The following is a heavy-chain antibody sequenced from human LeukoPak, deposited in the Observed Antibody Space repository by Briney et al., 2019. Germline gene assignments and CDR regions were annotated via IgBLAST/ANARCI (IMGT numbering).Heavy chain of an antibody. V-gene: IGHV3-30*02. CDR1: GFTFSTYG. CDR2: IRYDGNNE. J-gene: IGHJ1*01. CDR3: AQGTSILATINN. D-gene: IGHD5-12*01. Sequence: PGGSLRLSCAASGFTFSTYGMHWVRQAPGKGLGWAAFIRYDGNNEYYADSVRGRFTISRDNSKNTLYLQMSSLRSEDTAVYYCAQGTSILATINNWGQGTLATVSS.